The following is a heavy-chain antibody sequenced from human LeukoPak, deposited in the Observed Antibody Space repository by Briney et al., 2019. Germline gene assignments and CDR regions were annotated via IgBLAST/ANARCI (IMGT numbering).Heavy chain of an antibody. CDR3: ARCPGLHDSSGWYWGNAWFDY. CDR2: IYPGDSDT. D-gene: IGHD6-19*01. V-gene: IGHV5-51*01. Sequence: KPGESLKISCKGSGYSFTTYWIGWVRQMPGKGLECLGVIYPGDSDTRYSPSFQGQVTISADKSISTAYLQWSSLKASDTAMYYCARCPGLHDSSGWYWGNAWFDYWGQGTLVTVSS. J-gene: IGHJ4*02. CDR1: GYSFTTYW.